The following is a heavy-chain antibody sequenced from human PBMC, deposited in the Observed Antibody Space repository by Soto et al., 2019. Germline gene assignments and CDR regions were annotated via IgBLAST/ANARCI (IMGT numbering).Heavy chain of an antibody. J-gene: IGHJ1*01. CDR1: GYTFTSYG. CDR2: ISAYNGNT. Sequence: GASVKVSCKASGYTFTSYGISWMRQAPGQGLEWMGWISAYNGNTNYAQKLQGRVTMTTDTSTSTAYMELRSLRSDDTAVYYCARDWSSGWSKNPREYFQHWGQGTLVTVSS. D-gene: IGHD6-19*01. V-gene: IGHV1-18*01. CDR3: ARDWSSGWSKNPREYFQH.